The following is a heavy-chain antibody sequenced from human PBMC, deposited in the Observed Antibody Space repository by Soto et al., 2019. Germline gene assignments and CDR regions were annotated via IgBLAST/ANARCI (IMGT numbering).Heavy chain of an antibody. V-gene: IGHV3-15*01. Sequence: GSLRLSCAASGFSFRNAWMSWVRQAPGKGLEWVGHIKSQGDGGTRDYAAPVKGRFTISRDDSKNTLFLQMNGLKNEDTAVYFCTTDLQAYCDGTTCYAGNYYYDDMDVWGQGTTVTV. J-gene: IGHJ6*02. CDR1: GFSFRNAW. D-gene: IGHD2-2*01. CDR2: IKSQGDGGTR. CDR3: TTDLQAYCDGTTCYAGNYYYDDMDV.